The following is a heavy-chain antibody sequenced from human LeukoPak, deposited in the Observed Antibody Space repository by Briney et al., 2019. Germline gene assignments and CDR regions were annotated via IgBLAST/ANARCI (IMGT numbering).Heavy chain of an antibody. CDR3: ARDIGYSYGYGFDY. V-gene: IGHV3-7*01. Sequence: GGSLRLSCAASGFTFSSYWMSWVRQAPGKGLEWVANIKQDGSEKYYVDSVKGRFTISRDNVKNSLYLQMNSLRAKDTAVYYCARDIGYSYGYGFDYWGQGTLVTVSS. CDR2: IKQDGSEK. D-gene: IGHD5-18*01. J-gene: IGHJ4*02. CDR1: GFTFSSYW.